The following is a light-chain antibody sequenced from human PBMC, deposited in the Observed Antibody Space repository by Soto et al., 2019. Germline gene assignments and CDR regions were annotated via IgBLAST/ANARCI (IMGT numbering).Light chain of an antibody. CDR3: SSYAATKKVT. Sequence: QSALTQPPSASGSPGQSVTISCTGTSSDVGGYNSVSWYQPHPAKAPKLIIYDVSKRPSGVPERFSGSKSGNTASLTVSRLQAEYEADYYCSSYAATKKVTFGGGTKLTFL. J-gene: IGLJ2*01. CDR1: SSDVGGYNS. CDR2: DVS. V-gene: IGLV2-8*01.